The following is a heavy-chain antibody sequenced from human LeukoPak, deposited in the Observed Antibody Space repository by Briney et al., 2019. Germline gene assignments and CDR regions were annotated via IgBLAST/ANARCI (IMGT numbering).Heavy chain of an antibody. J-gene: IGHJ4*02. CDR2: ISSSSSYI. CDR1: GFTFSSYS. CDR3: ARAYYYDSSGYYYFDY. Sequence: GGSLRLSCAASGFTFSSYSMNWVRQAPGKGLEWVSSISSSSSYIYYADSVKGRFTISRDNAKNSLYLQMSSLRAEDTAVYYCARAYYYDSSGYYYFDYWGQGTLVTVSS. D-gene: IGHD3-22*01. V-gene: IGHV3-21*01.